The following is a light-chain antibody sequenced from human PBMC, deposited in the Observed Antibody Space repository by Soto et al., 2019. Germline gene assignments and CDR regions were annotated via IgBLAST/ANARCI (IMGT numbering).Light chain of an antibody. CDR1: QSIGRS. CDR3: QQGYSTIFP. J-gene: IGKJ3*01. V-gene: IGKV1-39*01. Sequence: DIPMTQSPPSLSASVGDRVTITCLASQSIGRSLNWYQQKLGKAPKLLIYAASGLQSGVPSRFSDSGSGTDFTLSISSLQPEDFATYYCQQGYSTIFPFGPGTEVDIK. CDR2: AAS.